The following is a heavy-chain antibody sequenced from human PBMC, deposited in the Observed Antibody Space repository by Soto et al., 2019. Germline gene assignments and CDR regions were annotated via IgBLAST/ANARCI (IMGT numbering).Heavy chain of an antibody. Sequence: GGSLSLSCAASGFTFSSYAMSWVRQAPGKGLEWVSAISGSGGSTYYADSVKGRFTISRDNSKNTLYLQMNSLRAEDTAVYYCAKDWIYSSSWYDYWGQGTLVTVSS. D-gene: IGHD6-13*01. CDR2: ISGSGGST. J-gene: IGHJ4*02. V-gene: IGHV3-23*01. CDR3: AKDWIYSSSWYDY. CDR1: GFTFSSYA.